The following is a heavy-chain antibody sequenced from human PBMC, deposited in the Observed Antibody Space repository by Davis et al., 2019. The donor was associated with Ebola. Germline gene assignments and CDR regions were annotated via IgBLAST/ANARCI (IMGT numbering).Heavy chain of an antibody. V-gene: IGHV4-39*01. Sequence: MPGGSLRLSCTVSGGSISSSSYYWGWIRQPPGKGLEWIGSIYYSGSTYYNPSLKSRVTISVDTSKNQFSLKLSSVTAADTAVYYCATPSQYYYDSSGYYMRYDYWGQGTLVTVSS. CDR3: ATPSQYYYDSSGYYMRYDY. CDR1: GGSISSSSYY. D-gene: IGHD3-22*01. J-gene: IGHJ4*02. CDR2: IYYSGST.